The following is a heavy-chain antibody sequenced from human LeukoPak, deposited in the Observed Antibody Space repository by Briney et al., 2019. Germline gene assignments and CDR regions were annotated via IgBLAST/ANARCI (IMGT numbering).Heavy chain of an antibody. D-gene: IGHD3-16*01. V-gene: IGHV3-21*01. CDR2: ISSSSSYI. CDR3: ARDWITAGFDY. J-gene: IGHJ4*02. CDR1: GFTFSSYS. Sequence: GGSLRLSCAASGFTFSSYSTNWVRQAPGKGLEWVSSISSSSSYIYYADSVKGRFTISRDNAKNSLYLQMNSLRAEDTAVYYCARDWITAGFDYWGQGTLVTVSS.